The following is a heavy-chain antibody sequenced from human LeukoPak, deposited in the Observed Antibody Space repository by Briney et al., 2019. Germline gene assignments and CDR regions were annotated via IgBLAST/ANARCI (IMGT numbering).Heavy chain of an antibody. V-gene: IGHV3-30*02. Sequence: PGGSLRLSCAASGFTFSSYGMHWVRQAPGKGLEWVAFIRYDGSNKYYADSVKGRFTISGDNSKNTLYLQMNSLRAEDTAVYYCAKGCRYYDILTGTNFDYWGQGTLVTVSS. CDR2: IRYDGSNK. CDR1: GFTFSSYG. D-gene: IGHD3-9*01. CDR3: AKGCRYYDILTGTNFDY. J-gene: IGHJ4*02.